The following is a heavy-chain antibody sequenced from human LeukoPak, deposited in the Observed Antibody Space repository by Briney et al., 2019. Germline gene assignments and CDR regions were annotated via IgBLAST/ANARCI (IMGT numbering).Heavy chain of an antibody. CDR3: AKVRGGGEPSWVYYYYYGMDV. V-gene: IGHV3-23*01. J-gene: IGHJ6*02. CDR2: ISGSGGST. CDR1: GFTFSSYA. Sequence: PGGSLRLSCAASGFTFSSYAMSWVRQAPGKGLEWVSAISGSGGSTYYADSVKGRFTILRDNSKNTLYLQMKSLRAEDTAVYSCAKVRGGGEPSWVYYYYYGMDVWGQGTTVTVSS. D-gene: IGHD3-16*01.